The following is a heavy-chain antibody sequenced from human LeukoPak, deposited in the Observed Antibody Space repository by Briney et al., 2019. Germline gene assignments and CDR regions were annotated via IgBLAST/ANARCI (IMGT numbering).Heavy chain of an antibody. Sequence: GGSLRLSCAASGFTFSSYGMHWVRQAPGKGLEWVAVISYDGSNKYYADSVKGRFTISRDNSKNTLYLQMNSLRAEDTAVYYCAKDALAPRYCSSTSCYPLYNWFDPWGQGTLVTVSS. CDR3: AKDALAPRYCSSTSCYPLYNWFDP. CDR2: ISYDGSNK. CDR1: GFTFSSYG. D-gene: IGHD2-2*01. V-gene: IGHV3-30*18. J-gene: IGHJ5*02.